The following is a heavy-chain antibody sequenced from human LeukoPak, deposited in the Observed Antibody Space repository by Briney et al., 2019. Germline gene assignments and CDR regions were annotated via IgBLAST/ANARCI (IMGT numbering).Heavy chain of an antibody. V-gene: IGHV3-21*01. J-gene: IGHJ4*02. CDR2: ISSSSSYI. CDR3: ARDTAAAGTR. Sequence: GGSLRLSCAASGFTFSTYWMNWVRQAPGKGLEWVSSISSSSSYIYYADSVKGRFTISRDNAKNSLYLQMNSLRAEDTAVYYCARDTAAAGTRWGQGTLVTVSS. CDR1: GFTFSTYW. D-gene: IGHD6-13*01.